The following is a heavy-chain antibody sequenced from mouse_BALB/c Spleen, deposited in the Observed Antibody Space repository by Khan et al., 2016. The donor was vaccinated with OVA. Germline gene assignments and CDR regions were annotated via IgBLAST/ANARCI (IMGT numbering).Heavy chain of an antibody. J-gene: IGHJ3*01. CDR2: IDPENGNT. CDR3: TRDGYSPWFAY. Sequence: VQLQQSGAELVRPGALVKLSCKASGFTINDYYIHWVKQRPEQGLEWIGWIDPENGNTIYDPKFQGKATITADTSSNTAYLQLRSLTSEDTAVYFCTRDGYSPWFAYWGQGTLVTVSA. D-gene: IGHD2-3*01. V-gene: IGHV14-1*02. CDR1: GFTINDYY.